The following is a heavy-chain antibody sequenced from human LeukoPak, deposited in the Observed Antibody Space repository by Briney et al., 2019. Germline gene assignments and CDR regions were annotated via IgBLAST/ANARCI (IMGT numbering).Heavy chain of an antibody. V-gene: IGHV4-4*07. Sequence: SETLSLTCTVSGGSISSYYWSRIRQPAGKGLEWIGRIYTSGSTNYNPSLKSRVTMSVDTSKNQFSLKLSSVTAADTAVYYCARSITGTFSDDAFDIWGQGTMVTVSS. J-gene: IGHJ3*02. D-gene: IGHD1-7*01. CDR1: GGSISSYY. CDR3: ARSITGTFSDDAFDI. CDR2: IYTSGST.